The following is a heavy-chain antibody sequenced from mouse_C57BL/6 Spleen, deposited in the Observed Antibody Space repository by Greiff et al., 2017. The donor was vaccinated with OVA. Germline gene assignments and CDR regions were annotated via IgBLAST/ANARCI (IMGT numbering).Heavy chain of an antibody. V-gene: IGHV2-2*01. Sequence: QVQLQQSGPGLVQPSQSLSITCPVSGFSLTSYGVHWVRQSPGTGLEWLGVIWSGGSTDYNAAFISRLSISKDNSKSQVFVKMNSLQADDTAIYYCAREGTGFAYWGQGTLVTVSA. CDR3: AREGTGFAY. CDR2: IWSGGST. D-gene: IGHD3-3*01. CDR1: GFSLTSYG. J-gene: IGHJ3*01.